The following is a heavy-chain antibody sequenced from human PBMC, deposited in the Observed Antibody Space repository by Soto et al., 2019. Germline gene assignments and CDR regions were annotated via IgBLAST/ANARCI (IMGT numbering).Heavy chain of an antibody. D-gene: IGHD6-13*01. CDR3: VRDSGAKLSSS. Sequence: SVNVSCKASGGTFSSYRINWVGQAPGQGLEWVGGIVPIYRTADYAQTFQGRVTIHEDESARTSSMELRSLKSQDTAVYYCVRDSGAKLSSSWGQGTLVTVSS. CDR2: IVPIYRTA. J-gene: IGHJ4*02. CDR1: GGTFSSYR. V-gene: IGHV1-69*01.